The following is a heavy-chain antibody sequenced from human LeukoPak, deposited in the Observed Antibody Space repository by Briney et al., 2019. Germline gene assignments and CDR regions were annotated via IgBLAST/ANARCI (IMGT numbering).Heavy chain of an antibody. J-gene: IGHJ5*02. Sequence: GESLKISCKGSGCSFISYWIGWVRQLPGKGLEWMGIIYPGDSDTRYSPSFQGQVTISADKSISTAYLQWSSLKASDTAMYYCARGAPIVVVPAAFWFDPWGQGTLVTVSS. CDR1: GCSFISYW. D-gene: IGHD2-2*01. V-gene: IGHV5-51*01. CDR3: ARGAPIVVVPAAFWFDP. CDR2: IYPGDSDT.